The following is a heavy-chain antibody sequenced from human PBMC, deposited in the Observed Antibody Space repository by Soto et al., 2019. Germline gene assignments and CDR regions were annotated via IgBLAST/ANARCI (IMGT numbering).Heavy chain of an antibody. CDR1: GFTFSSYA. CDR2: ISGSGGST. J-gene: IGHJ4*02. V-gene: IGHV3-23*01. CDR3: AKASHYYYSSGYYDYFDY. Sequence: EVQLLESGGGLVQPGGSLRLSCAASGFTFSSYAMSWVRQAPGKGLEWVSAISGSGGSTYYADSVKGRFTISRDNAKNTLYLQMNSLRAEDTAVYYCAKASHYYYSSGYYDYFDYWGQGTLVTVSS. D-gene: IGHD3-22*01.